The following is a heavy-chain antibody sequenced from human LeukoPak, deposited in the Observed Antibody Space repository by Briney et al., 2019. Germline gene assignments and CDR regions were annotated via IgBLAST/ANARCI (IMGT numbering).Heavy chain of an antibody. J-gene: IGHJ4*02. CDR3: ARLYLAATRFDY. D-gene: IGHD6-25*01. CDR1: GYSISSGYY. Sequence: SETLSLTCTVSGYSISSGYYWCCLRQPPGKELVWIGSIYHSRRTFYNPSLKSRVTISVDTSKNQFSLKLTSVTAADTAVYYCARLYLAATRFDYWGEGTLVTVSS. CDR2: IYHSRRT. V-gene: IGHV4-38-2*02.